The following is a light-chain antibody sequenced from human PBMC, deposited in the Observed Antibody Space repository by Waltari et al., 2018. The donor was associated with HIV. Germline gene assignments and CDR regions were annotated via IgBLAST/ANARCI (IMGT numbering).Light chain of an antibody. CDR2: KAS. CDR1: QSIRSW. V-gene: IGKV1-5*03. Sequence: DIQMTQSPSTLSASVGDRVTITCRASQSIRSWLAWYQQKPGKAPKLLIYKASSLESGVPSRFSGSESGTVFTLTISSLQPDDFATYYCQQYNSYWTFGQGTKVEIK. CDR3: QQYNSYWT. J-gene: IGKJ1*01.